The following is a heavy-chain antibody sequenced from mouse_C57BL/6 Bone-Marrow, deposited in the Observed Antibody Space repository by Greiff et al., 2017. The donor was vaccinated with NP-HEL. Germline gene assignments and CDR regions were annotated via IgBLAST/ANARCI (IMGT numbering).Heavy chain of an antibody. CDR3: ARSSDYYGSSYSY. Sequence: VQLQQSVAELVRPGASVKLSCTASGFTIKNTYMHWVKQRPEQGLEWIGRIDPANGNTKYAPKFQGKATITADTSSNTAYLQLSSLTSEDTAIYYCARSSDYYGSSYSYWGQGTTLTVSS. V-gene: IGHV14-3*01. CDR1: GFTIKNTY. CDR2: IDPANGNT. D-gene: IGHD1-1*01. J-gene: IGHJ2*01.